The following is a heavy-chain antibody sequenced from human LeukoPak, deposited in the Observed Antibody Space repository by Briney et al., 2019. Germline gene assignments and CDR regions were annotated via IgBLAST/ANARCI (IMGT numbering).Heavy chain of an antibody. CDR1: GYTFSSYD. CDR2: MNPDSENT. J-gene: IGHJ5*02. CDR3: AREGCTNGICYP. D-gene: IGHD2-8*01. V-gene: IGHV1-8*01. Sequence: ASVKVSCKASGYTFSSYDINWVRQATGQGLERMGWMNPDSENTGYSRKFRGRVTMTRNTSISTAYMELSSLRSEDTAVYYCAREGCTNGICYPWGQGTLVTVSS.